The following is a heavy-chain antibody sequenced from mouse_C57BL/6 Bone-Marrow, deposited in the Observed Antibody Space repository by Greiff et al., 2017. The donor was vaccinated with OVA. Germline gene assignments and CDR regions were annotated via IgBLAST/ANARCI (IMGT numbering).Heavy chain of an antibody. V-gene: IGHV1-39*01. Sequence: EVQLQQSGPELVKPGASVKISCKASGYSFTDYNMNWVKQSTGKSLEWIGVINPNYGTTSYNQKFKGKATLTVDQSSSTAYMQLNSLTSEDSAVDYWGKGGVNYGNDEAMDDWGQGTSVTVSS. CDR3: GKGGVNYGNDEAMDD. CDR2: INPNYGTT. J-gene: IGHJ4*01. CDR1: GYSFTDYN. D-gene: IGHD2-2*01.